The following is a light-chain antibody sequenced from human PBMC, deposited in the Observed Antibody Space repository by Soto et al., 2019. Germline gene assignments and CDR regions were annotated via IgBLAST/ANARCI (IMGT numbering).Light chain of an antibody. Sequence: QSVLSHPGSVSWSPGQSITIACTGTSSDVGSYNLVSWYQQHPGKAPKLMIYEGSKRPSGVSNRFSGSKSGNTASLTISGLQAEEEADHYCCSYAGSTTYVFGTGTKVTVL. V-gene: IGLV2-23*01. CDR2: EGS. CDR1: SSDVGSYNL. CDR3: CSYAGSTTYV. J-gene: IGLJ1*01.